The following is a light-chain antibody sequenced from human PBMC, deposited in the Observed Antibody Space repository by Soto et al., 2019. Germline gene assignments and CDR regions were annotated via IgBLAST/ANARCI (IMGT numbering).Light chain of an antibody. J-gene: IGLJ1*01. V-gene: IGLV2-11*01. Sequence: QSALTQPRSVSGSPGQSVTISCTGTRSDVGGYNYVSWYQQHPGKAPKLMICDVAERPSGVPDRFSGSRSGNTASLTISGLQAEDEADYYCCSYAGSYTYVFGTGTKVTVL. CDR1: RSDVGGYNY. CDR2: DVA. CDR3: CSYAGSYTYV.